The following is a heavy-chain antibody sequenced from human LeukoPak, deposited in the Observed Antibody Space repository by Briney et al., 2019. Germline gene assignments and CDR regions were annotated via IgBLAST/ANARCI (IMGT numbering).Heavy chain of an antibody. CDR3: ARGPGGRSGYHPLEDYYYYYYMDV. J-gene: IGHJ6*03. V-gene: IGHV1-18*04. CDR2: ISTYSDNL. Sequence: GASVKVSCKASGYTFTGYYMHWVRQAPGQGPEWMGWISTYSDNLNYAQNLQGRITMTTDTSTSTAYMELRSLRSDDTAVYYCARGPGGRSGYHPLEDYYYYYYMDVWGKGTTVTVSS. CDR1: GYTFTGYY. D-gene: IGHD3-22*01.